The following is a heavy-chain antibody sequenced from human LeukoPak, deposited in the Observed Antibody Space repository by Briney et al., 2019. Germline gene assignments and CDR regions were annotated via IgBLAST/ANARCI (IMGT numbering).Heavy chain of an antibody. Sequence: GSSVNVSCKASGGTFSSYAISWVRLAPGQGLEWMGGIIPIFGTANYAQKFQGRVTITADESTSTAYMELSSLRSEDTAVYYCARDREVRGGITSLWDYWGQGTLVTVSS. CDR3: ARDREVRGGITSLWDY. CDR1: GGTFSSYA. V-gene: IGHV1-69*01. J-gene: IGHJ4*02. D-gene: IGHD3-10*01. CDR2: IIPIFGTA.